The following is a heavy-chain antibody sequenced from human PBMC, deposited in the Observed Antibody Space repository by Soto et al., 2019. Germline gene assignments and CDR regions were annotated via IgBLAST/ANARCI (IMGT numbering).Heavy chain of an antibody. J-gene: IGHJ6*02. CDR1: GGSISSGGYS. CDR3: ARGPFGGDYYYYYGMDV. D-gene: IGHD2-21*02. V-gene: IGHV4-30-2*01. CDR2: IYHSGST. Sequence: TLSLTCAVSGGSISSGGYSWSWIRQPPGKGLEWIGYIYHSGSTYYNPSLKSRVTISVDRSKNQFSLKLSSVTAADTAVYYCARGPFGGDYYYYYGMDVRGQGTTVTVSS.